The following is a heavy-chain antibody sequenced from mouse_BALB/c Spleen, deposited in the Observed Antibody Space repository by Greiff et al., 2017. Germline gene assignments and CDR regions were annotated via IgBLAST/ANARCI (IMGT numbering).Heavy chain of an antibody. CDR3: ARSMDY. V-gene: IGHV1-69*02. Sequence: QVQLQQPGAELVKPGASVKLSCKASGHTFTSYWMHWVKQRPGQGLEWIGEIDPSDSYTNYNQKFKGKATLTVDKSSSTAYMQLSSLTSEDSAVYYCARSMDYWGQGTSVTVSS. CDR2: IDPSDSYT. J-gene: IGHJ4*01. CDR1: GHTFTSYW.